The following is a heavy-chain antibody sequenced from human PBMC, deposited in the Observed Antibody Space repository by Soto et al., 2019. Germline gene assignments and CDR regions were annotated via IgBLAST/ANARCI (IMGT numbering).Heavy chain of an antibody. Sequence: SSETLSLTCAVYGGSFSGYYWTWIRQPPGTGLEWIGEINHSGSTYYNPSLKSRVTISVDRSKNQFSLKLSSVTAADTAVYYCARGMTTVTTLDYWGQGTLVTVSS. D-gene: IGHD4-4*01. CDR2: INHSGST. V-gene: IGHV4-34*01. J-gene: IGHJ4*02. CDR3: ARGMTTVTTLDY. CDR1: GGSFSGYY.